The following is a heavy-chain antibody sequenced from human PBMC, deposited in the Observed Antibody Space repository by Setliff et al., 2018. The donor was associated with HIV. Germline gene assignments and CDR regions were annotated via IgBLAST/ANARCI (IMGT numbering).Heavy chain of an antibody. CDR3: ARVELLSSGETLRPSGFDI. CDR2: IYYSGKI. D-gene: IGHD2-21*01. J-gene: IGHJ3*02. V-gene: IGHV4-30-2*01. Sequence: SETLSLTCTVSGGSISSGGYSWGWSRQPPGKGLEWIGYIYYSGKIYYNRSLKSRITISLARSKNQFSLNLTSVTAADTAVYYCARVELLSSGETLRPSGFDIWGQGTVFTVSS. CDR1: GGSISSGGYS.